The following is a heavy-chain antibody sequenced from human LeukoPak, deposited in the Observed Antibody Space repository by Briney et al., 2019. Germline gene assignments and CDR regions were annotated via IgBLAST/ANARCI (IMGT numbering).Heavy chain of an antibody. Sequence: GGSLRLSCAASGFTFSDYCMSWIRQAPGKGLEWVSYISSSGSTIYYADSVKGRFTISRDNAKNSLYLQMNSLRAEDTAVYYCARDRLRIFGVVTYMFDYWGQGTLVTVSS. CDR2: ISSSGSTI. V-gene: IGHV3-11*01. D-gene: IGHD3-3*01. CDR1: GFTFSDYC. CDR3: ARDRLRIFGVVTYMFDY. J-gene: IGHJ4*02.